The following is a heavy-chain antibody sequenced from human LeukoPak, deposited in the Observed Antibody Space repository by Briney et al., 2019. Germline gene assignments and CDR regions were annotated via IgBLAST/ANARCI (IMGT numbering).Heavy chain of an antibody. V-gene: IGHV4-4*07. Sequence: SETLSLTCTVSGGSISSYYWSWIRQPAGKGLEWIGRIYTSGSTNYNPSLKSRVTMSVDTSKNQFSLKLSSVTAADTAVYYCARGIYCSSTSCYYYYYYMDVWGKGTTVTVSS. CDR2: IYTSGST. D-gene: IGHD2-2*01. CDR1: GGSISSYY. CDR3: ARGIYCSSTSCYYYYYYMDV. J-gene: IGHJ6*03.